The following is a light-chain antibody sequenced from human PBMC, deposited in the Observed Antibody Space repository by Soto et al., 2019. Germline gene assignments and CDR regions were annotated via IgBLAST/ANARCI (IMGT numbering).Light chain of an antibody. Sequence: DIQMTQSPSTLSASVGDRVTITCRASQSIRSWLAWYQQKPGKAPNLLIYGASNLQSGVPSRFSGGGSGTDFTLTISSLQPEDFGTYYCQQSYTSPVTFGGGTKVDIK. CDR1: QSIRSW. CDR2: GAS. CDR3: QQSYTSPVT. J-gene: IGKJ4*01. V-gene: IGKV1-5*01.